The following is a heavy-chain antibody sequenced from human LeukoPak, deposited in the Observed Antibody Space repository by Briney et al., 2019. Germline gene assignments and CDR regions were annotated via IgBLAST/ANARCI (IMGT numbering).Heavy chain of an antibody. V-gene: IGHV4-38-2*02. CDR2: LLHTGST. J-gene: IGHJ2*01. CDR1: GDSISSGYH. CDR3: ARVRLSKLERRTPYFFFDL. D-gene: IGHD1-1*01. Sequence: SETLSLTCTVSGDSISSGYHWGWLRQPPKKGLERIDSLLHTGSTVYNPSHKSRVAISVDTSKNQYYLKVNSVTAADTAVYYRARVRLSKLERRTPYFFFDLWGRGTLVTVSS.